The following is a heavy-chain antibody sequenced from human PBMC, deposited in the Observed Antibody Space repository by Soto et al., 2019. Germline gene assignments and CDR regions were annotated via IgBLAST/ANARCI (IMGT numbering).Heavy chain of an antibody. Sequence: EVQLLESGGGLVQPGGSLRLSCAASGFTFSSYAMSWVRQAPGKGLEWVSAISGSGGSTYYADSVKGRFTIARDNSQNTLYLQMNSLRAEDTAVYYCAKDGDIVVVVAASLSWFDPWGQGTLVSVSS. CDR1: GFTFSSYA. CDR3: AKDGDIVVVVAASLSWFDP. V-gene: IGHV3-23*01. J-gene: IGHJ5*02. CDR2: ISGSGGST. D-gene: IGHD2-15*01.